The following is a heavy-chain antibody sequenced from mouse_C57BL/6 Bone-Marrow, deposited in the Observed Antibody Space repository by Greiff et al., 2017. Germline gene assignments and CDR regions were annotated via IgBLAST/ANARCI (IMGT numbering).Heavy chain of an antibody. J-gene: IGHJ2*01. Sequence: EVQLQQSGPELVKPGASVKISCKASGYSFTDYNMNWVKQSNGKSLEWIGVINPNYGTTSYNQKFKGKATLTVAQSSSTSYMQLNSLTSEYSAVYSCSRSYYDGSRLDYWGQGTTLTVSS. CDR2: INPNYGTT. CDR1: GYSFTDYN. D-gene: IGHD1-1*01. CDR3: SRSYYDGSRLDY. V-gene: IGHV1-39*01.